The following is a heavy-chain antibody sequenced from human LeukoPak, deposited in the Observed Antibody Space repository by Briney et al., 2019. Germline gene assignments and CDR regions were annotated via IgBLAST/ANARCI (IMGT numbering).Heavy chain of an antibody. D-gene: IGHD3-22*01. CDR2: ISGSGGST. CDR3: ARDGLNYYDSSGYFHY. Sequence: PGRSLRLSCAASGFTFSSYGMSWVRQAPGKGLEWVSGISGSGGSTYYADSVKGRFTISRDNSKNTLYLQMNSLRAEDTAVYYCARDGLNYYDSSGYFHYWGQGTLVTVSS. V-gene: IGHV3-23*01. J-gene: IGHJ4*02. CDR1: GFTFSSYG.